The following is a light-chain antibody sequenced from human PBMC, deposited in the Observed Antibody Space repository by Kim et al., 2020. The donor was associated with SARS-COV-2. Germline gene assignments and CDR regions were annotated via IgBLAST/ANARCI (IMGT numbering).Light chain of an antibody. Sequence: SYELTQPPSVSVSPGQTATITCSGYKLGDKYVSWYQQKPGQSPVVVIYQDNQRPSGIPERFSGSNSGNTATLTISGIQAMDEADYYCQAWDSSTQTYVFG. CDR2: QDN. V-gene: IGLV3-1*01. CDR3: QAWDSSTQTYV. J-gene: IGLJ1*01. CDR1: KLGDKY.